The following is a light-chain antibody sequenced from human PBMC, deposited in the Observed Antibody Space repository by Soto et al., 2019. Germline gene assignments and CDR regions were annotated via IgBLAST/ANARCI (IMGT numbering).Light chain of an antibody. CDR2: HAS. J-gene: IGKJ4*01. CDR1: QSVSSN. Sequence: EIVMTQSPATLSVPPGERATLSCRASQSVSSNLAWYQQKPGQAPRLLTHHASTRATGIPARFSASGPGTEFTLAISSLLSEDFTVYYCQQYNKWPLTFGGGTKVESK. V-gene: IGKV3-15*01. CDR3: QQYNKWPLT.